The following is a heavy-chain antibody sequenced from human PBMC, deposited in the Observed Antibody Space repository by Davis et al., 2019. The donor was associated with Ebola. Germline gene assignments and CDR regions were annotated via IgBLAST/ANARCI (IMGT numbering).Heavy chain of an antibody. CDR2: ISYDGSNK. J-gene: IGHJ3*02. CDR1: GFTFSSYA. CDR3: ARAEEDDFWSGPWLGAFDI. D-gene: IGHD3-3*01. Sequence: PGGSLRLSCAASGFTFSSYAMHWVRQAPGKGLEWVAVISYDGSNKYYADSVKGRFTISRDNSKNTLYLQMNSLRAEDTAVYYCARAEEDDFWSGPWLGAFDIWGQGTMVTVSS. V-gene: IGHV3-30-3*01.